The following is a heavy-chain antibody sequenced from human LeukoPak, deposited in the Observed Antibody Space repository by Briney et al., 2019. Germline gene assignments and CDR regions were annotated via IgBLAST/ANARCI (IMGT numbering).Heavy chain of an antibody. CDR2: ISSNGGST. D-gene: IGHD6-13*01. J-gene: IGHJ4*02. CDR3: AKASIAAAGIDFDY. CDR1: GFTFSSYA. V-gene: IGHV3-64*04. Sequence: GGSLRLSCSASGFTFSSYAMHWVRQAPGKGLEYVSAISSNGGSTYYADSVKGRFTISRDNSKNTLYLQMNSLRAEDTAVYYCAKASIAAAGIDFDYWGQGTLVTVSS.